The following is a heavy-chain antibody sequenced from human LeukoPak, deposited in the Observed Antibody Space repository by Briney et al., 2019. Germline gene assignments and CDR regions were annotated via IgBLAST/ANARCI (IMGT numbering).Heavy chain of an antibody. CDR3: ARVVAGNWFDP. Sequence: GGSLRLSCAASGFTFSDYSMNWVRQAPGKGLEWVSSLSSSSTYIHYADSVKGRFTISRDNAKNSLYLQMNGLRAEDTAVYYCARVVAGNWFDPWGQGTLVTVSP. D-gene: IGHD2-15*01. CDR2: LSSSSTYI. V-gene: IGHV3-21*06. CDR1: GFTFSDYS. J-gene: IGHJ5*02.